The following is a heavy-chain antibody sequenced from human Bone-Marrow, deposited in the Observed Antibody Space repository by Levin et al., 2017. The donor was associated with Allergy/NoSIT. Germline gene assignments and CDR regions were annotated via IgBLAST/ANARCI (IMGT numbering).Heavy chain of an antibody. D-gene: IGHD3-10*01. CDR2: IRSTTDGGTT. Sequence: GESLKISCKGSGFTFTNAWMSWVRQAPGKGLEWVGHIRSTTDGGTTDYAESLNGRFTISRDDSQDTVYVQINSLKTEDTAVYYCTTADIVGASPHWGQGTLVRVSS. CDR1: GFTFTNAW. CDR3: TTADIVGASPH. V-gene: IGHV3-15*01. J-gene: IGHJ4*02.